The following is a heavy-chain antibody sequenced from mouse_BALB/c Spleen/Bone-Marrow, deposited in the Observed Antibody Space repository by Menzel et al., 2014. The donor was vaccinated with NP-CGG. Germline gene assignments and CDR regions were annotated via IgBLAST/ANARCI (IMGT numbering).Heavy chain of an antibody. D-gene: IGHD1-3*01. Sequence: VQLQQSGPELVKPGASVKISCKASGYTFTSYYIHWVKQRPGQGLEWIGWIYPGNGNTKYNEKFKVKATLTADKSPSTAYMQLSSLTSEDSAVYFCARDKWAMDYWGQGTSVTVSS. V-gene: IGHV1S56*01. J-gene: IGHJ4*01. CDR1: GYTFTSYY. CDR3: ARDKWAMDY. CDR2: IYPGNGNT.